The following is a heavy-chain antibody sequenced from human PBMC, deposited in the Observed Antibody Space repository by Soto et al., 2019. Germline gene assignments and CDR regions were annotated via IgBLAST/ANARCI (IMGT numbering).Heavy chain of an antibody. D-gene: IGHD2-8*01. Sequence: QVQLVQSGAEVKRPGSSVKVSCESSGDTFNSYLISWVRQAPGQVLEWMGGIIPIIRVTHYAQRLQGRVTISARTSTGTAFMQLTNVGFEDTALYYCARESMGAKGAEHWGHGTLELVSS. CDR3: ARESMGAKGAEH. V-gene: IGHV1-69*17. J-gene: IGHJ1*01. CDR1: GDTFNSYL. CDR2: IIPIIRVT.